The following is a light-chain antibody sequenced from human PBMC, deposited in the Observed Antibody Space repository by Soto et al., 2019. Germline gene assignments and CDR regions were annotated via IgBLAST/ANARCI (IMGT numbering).Light chain of an antibody. Sequence: QSALTQPASVSGSPGQSITISCTGTSADVGGYAYVSWYQKYPGKAPKLVISEVSNRPSGVSHRFSGSRSGNTASLTISGLQAEDEADYYCCSYTDNTTPVFGGGTKLT. CDR3: CSYTDNTTPV. V-gene: IGLV2-14*01. CDR2: EVS. CDR1: SADVGGYAY. J-gene: IGLJ3*02.